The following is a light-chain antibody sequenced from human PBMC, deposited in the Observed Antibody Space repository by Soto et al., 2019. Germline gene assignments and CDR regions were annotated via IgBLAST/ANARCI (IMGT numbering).Light chain of an antibody. CDR2: DGS. V-gene: IGKV1-5*01. CDR1: RTISSW. Sequence: DIQMTQSPSTLSASVGDRVTITCRASRTISSWLAWYQQRPGKAPKLLIYDGSNLETGVPSRFSGSRSGTEFTLTISSLQPDDVATSCCQQYNGYSTFAQGTYVDIK. J-gene: IGKJ2*01. CDR3: QQYNGYST.